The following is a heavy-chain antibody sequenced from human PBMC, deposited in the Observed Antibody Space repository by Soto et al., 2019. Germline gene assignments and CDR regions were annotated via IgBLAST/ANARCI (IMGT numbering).Heavy chain of an antibody. CDR1: GYTFTSYG. CDR3: ARGTPYYYDSSGYYAPDY. Sequence: GASVKVSCKASGYTFTSYGISWVRQAPGQGLEWMGWISAYNGNTNYAQKLQGRVTMTTDTSTSTAHMELRSLRSDDTAVYYCARGTPYYYDSSGYYAPDYWGQGTLVTVSS. D-gene: IGHD3-22*01. CDR2: ISAYNGNT. J-gene: IGHJ4*02. V-gene: IGHV1-18*01.